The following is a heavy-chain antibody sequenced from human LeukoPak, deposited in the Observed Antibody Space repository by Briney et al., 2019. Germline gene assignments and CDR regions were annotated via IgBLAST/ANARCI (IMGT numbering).Heavy chain of an antibody. CDR1: GYTFTGYY. D-gene: IGHD6-6*01. J-gene: IGHJ4*02. V-gene: IGHV1-2*02. Sequence: ASVKVSCKASGYTFTGYYMHWVRQAPGQGLEWMGWINPNSGGTNYAQKFQGRVTMTRDTSISTAYMELRSLRSDDTAVYYCAREAGKGLKIARYWGQGTLVTVSS. CDR2: INPNSGGT. CDR3: AREAGKGLKIARY.